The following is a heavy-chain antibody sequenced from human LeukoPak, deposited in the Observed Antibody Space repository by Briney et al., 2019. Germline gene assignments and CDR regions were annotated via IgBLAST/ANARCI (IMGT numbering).Heavy chain of an antibody. CDR3: ARPSSAAGPFDY. J-gene: IGHJ4*02. Sequence: SETLSLTCTVSGGSISSSSYYWGWIRQPPGKGLEWIGSIYYSGSTYYNPSLKSRVTISVDTSKNQFSLKLSSVTAADTAVYYCARPSSAAGPFDYWGQGTLVTVFS. CDR2: IYYSGST. V-gene: IGHV4-39*01. CDR1: GGSISSSSYY. D-gene: IGHD6-13*01.